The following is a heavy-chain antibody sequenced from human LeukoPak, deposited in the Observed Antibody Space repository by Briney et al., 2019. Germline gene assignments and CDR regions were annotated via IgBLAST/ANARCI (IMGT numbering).Heavy chain of an antibody. CDR1: GFTFSSYG. CDR3: AKPDRDYCSGGSCYPPPYYFDY. J-gene: IGHJ4*02. V-gene: IGHV3-30*18. D-gene: IGHD2-15*01. Sequence: PGGSLRLSCAASGFTFSSYGMHWVRQAPGKGLEWVAVISYDGSNKYYADSVKGRFTISRDNSKNTLYLQMNSLRAEDTAVYYCAKPDRDYCSGGSCYPPPYYFDYRGQGTLVTVSS. CDR2: ISYDGSNK.